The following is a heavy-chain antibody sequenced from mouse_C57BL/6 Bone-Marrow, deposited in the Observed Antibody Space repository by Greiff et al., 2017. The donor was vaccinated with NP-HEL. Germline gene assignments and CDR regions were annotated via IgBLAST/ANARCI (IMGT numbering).Heavy chain of an antibody. D-gene: IGHD6-5*01. CDR3: TAYYFDY. J-gene: IGHJ2*01. Sequence: EVKLMESGAELVRPGASVKLSCTASGFNIKDDYMHWVKQRPEQGLEWIGWIDPENGDTEYASKFQGKATITADTSSNTAYLQLSSLTSEDTAVYYCTAYYFDYGGQGTTLTVSS. V-gene: IGHV14-4*01. CDR1: GFNIKDDY. CDR2: IDPENGDT.